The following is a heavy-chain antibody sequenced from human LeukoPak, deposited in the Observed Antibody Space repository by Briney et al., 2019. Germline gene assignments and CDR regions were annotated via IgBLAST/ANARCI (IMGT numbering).Heavy chain of an antibody. Sequence: SETLSLTCTVSGGSISSYYWSWIRQPPGKGLEWIGYIYHSGSTNYNPSLKSRVTISVDMSKNQFSLRLSSVTTADTAVYYCARVPGGGTAANWGQGTMVTVSS. CDR1: GGSISSYY. V-gene: IGHV4-59*01. J-gene: IGHJ3*01. D-gene: IGHD1-7*01. CDR2: IYHSGST. CDR3: ARVPGGGTAAN.